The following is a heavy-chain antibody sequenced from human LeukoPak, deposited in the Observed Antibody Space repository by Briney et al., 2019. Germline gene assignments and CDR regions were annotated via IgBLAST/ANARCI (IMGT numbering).Heavy chain of an antibody. Sequence: GGSLRLSCAASGFTLSAYWMHWVRQAPGKGLVWVSRVKYDGSTTTYADSVKGRFTISRDNAKNILYLQMNSLRVEDTAVYYCARDLDWLLFDYWGQGTLVTVSS. J-gene: IGHJ4*02. CDR3: ARDLDWLLFDY. CDR2: VKYDGSTT. V-gene: IGHV3-74*01. CDR1: GFTLSAYW. D-gene: IGHD3-9*01.